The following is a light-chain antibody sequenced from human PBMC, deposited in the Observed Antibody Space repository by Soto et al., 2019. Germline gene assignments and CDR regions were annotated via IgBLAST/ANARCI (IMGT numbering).Light chain of an antibody. J-gene: IGKJ2*01. Sequence: EIVLTQSPGTLSFSPGERATLSCRASQSINTRYSAWYQQKPGQPPRLLSYATSSRAPGIPDRLSGSGSGTDFTLTISRLEPEDFGVYYCQQYDDSAPYTFGQGTNLDIK. CDR3: QQYDDSAPYT. V-gene: IGKV3-20*01. CDR1: QSINTRY. CDR2: ATS.